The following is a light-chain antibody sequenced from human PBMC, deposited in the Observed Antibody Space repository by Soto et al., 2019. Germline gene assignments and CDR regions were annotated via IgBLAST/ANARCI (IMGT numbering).Light chain of an antibody. CDR1: QGISSY. CDR2: AAS. CDR3: QQSYTYPRT. Sequence: AIRMTQSPSSLSASTGDRVTITCRASQGISSYLAWYQQKPGKAPKLLIYAASTLQSGVPSRFNGSGSGTDFTLTISCLQSEDFATYYCQQSYTYPRTFGQGTMVDI. V-gene: IGKV1-8*01. J-gene: IGKJ1*01.